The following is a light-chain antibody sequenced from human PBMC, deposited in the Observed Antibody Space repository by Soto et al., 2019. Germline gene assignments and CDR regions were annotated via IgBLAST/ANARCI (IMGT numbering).Light chain of an antibody. J-gene: IGKJ1*01. V-gene: IGKV3-20*01. CDR3: QQYGNSRWT. CDR2: GTS. CDR1: QSVISSY. Sequence: EILFTQSPETLSLSPREKATLSCKATQSVISSYLAWYQQTPGHAPRLLIYGTSNRATGIPDRFSGSGSGTDFTLTISRLEPEDFAVYYCQQYGNSRWTFGQGTKVDIK.